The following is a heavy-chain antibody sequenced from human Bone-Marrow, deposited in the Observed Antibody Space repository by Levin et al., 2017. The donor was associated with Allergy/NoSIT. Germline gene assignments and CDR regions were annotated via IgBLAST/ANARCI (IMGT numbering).Heavy chain of an antibody. Sequence: GGSLRLSCAASGFTFSSYAMSWVRQAPGKGLEWVSAISGSGGSTYYADSVKGRFTISRDNSKNTLYLQMNSLRAEDTAVYYCAKDLKDYYGSGSFIYYYYYYMDVWGKGTTVTVSS. J-gene: IGHJ6*03. CDR2: ISGSGGST. V-gene: IGHV3-23*01. CDR3: AKDLKDYYGSGSFIYYYYYYMDV. D-gene: IGHD3-10*01. CDR1: GFTFSSYA.